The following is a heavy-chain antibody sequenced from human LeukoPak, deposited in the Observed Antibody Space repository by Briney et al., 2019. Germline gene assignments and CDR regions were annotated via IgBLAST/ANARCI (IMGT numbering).Heavy chain of an antibody. J-gene: IGHJ4*02. Sequence: SETLSLTCAVYGGSFSGYYWSWIRQPPGKGLEWIGEINHSGSTNYNPSLKSRVTISVDTSKNQFSLKLSSVTAADTAVYYCARDWGSSWYFDYWGQGTLVTVSS. CDR2: INHSGST. V-gene: IGHV4-34*01. CDR3: ARDWGSSWYFDY. CDR1: GGSFSGYY. D-gene: IGHD6-13*01.